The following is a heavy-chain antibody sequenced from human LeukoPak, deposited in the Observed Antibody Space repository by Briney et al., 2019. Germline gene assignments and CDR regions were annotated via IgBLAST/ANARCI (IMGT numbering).Heavy chain of an antibody. V-gene: IGHV4-4*07. Sequence: SETLTLTCTVSGGSISSYYWSWIRQPAGKGLEWIGRIYTSGSTNYNPSLKSRVTISVDTSKNQFSLKLSSVTAADTAVYYCARHSTMWYSYGYFDYWGQGTLVTVSS. CDR2: IYTSGST. CDR3: ARHSTMWYSYGYFDY. CDR1: GGSISSYY. J-gene: IGHJ4*02. D-gene: IGHD5-18*01.